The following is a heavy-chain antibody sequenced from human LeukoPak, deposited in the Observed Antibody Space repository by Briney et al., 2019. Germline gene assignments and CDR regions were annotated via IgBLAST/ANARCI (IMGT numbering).Heavy chain of an antibody. CDR1: GFTFSSYS. V-gene: IGHV3-48*01. Sequence: GGSLRLSCAASGFTFSSYSMNWVRQAPGKGLEWVSSISSSSSTIYYADSVKGRFTISRDNAKNSLYLQMNSLRAEDTAVYYCARGPIGSSSAGDIDYWGQGTLVTVSS. D-gene: IGHD6-6*01. CDR2: ISSSSSTI. CDR3: ARGPIGSSSAGDIDY. J-gene: IGHJ4*02.